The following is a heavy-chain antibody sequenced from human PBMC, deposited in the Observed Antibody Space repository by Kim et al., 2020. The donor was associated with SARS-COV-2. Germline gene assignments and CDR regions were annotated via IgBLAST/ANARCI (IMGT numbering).Heavy chain of an antibody. CDR3: ARRQRLITMVRGVISCWFGT. V-gene: IGHV4-39*01. J-gene: IGHJ5*02. Sequence: SETLSLTCTVSGGSISSSSYYWGWIRQPPGKGLEWIGSIYYSGSTYYNPSLKSRVTLSVDTSKNQFSLKLSSVTAADTAVYYCARRQRLITMVRGVISCWFGTWGQGTLVTVSS. D-gene: IGHD3-10*01. CDR2: IYYSGST. CDR1: GGSISSSSYY.